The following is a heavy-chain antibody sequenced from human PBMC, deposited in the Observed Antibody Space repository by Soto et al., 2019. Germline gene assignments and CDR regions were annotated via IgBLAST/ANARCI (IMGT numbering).Heavy chain of an antibody. CDR2: INPNSGGT. CDR1: GYTFTGYY. J-gene: IGHJ4*02. Sequence: ASVKVSCKASGYTFTGYYMHWVRQAPGQGLEWMGWINPNSGGTNYAQKFQGWVTMTRDTSISTAYMELSRLRSDDTAVYYCARGRGRYCSSTSCYTSVYHFDYWGQGXLVTVSS. D-gene: IGHD2-2*02. V-gene: IGHV1-2*04. CDR3: ARGRGRYCSSTSCYTSVYHFDY.